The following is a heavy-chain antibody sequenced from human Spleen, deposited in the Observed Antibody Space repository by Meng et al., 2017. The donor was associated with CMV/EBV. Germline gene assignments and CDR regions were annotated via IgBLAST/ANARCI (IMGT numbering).Heavy chain of an antibody. CDR3: ARDSGYGAVDY. J-gene: IGHJ4*02. V-gene: IGHV4-31*03. CDR2: IFYSGST. D-gene: IGHD5-12*01. CDR1: GGSISSGGYY. Sequence: CTGSGGSISSGGYYWSWIRQHPVTGLEWIGYIFYSGSTYYNPSLKSRVIISVDTSKNQFSLKLSSVTAADTAVYYCARDSGYGAVDYWGQGTLVTVSS.